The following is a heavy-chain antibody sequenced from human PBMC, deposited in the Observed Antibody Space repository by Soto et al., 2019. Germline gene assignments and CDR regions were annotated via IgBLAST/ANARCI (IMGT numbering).Heavy chain of an antibody. Sequence: ASVKVSCKASGYTFTGYYMHWVRQAPVQGLEWMGWINPNSGGTNYAQKFQGRVTMTRDTSISTAYMELSRLRSDDTAVYYCAREGYLYYDFWRCYYPFAPWGQGTLVTVSS. CDR1: GYTFTGYY. D-gene: IGHD3-3*01. J-gene: IGHJ5*02. V-gene: IGHV1-2*02. CDR3: AREGYLYYDFWRCYYPFAP. CDR2: INPNSGGT.